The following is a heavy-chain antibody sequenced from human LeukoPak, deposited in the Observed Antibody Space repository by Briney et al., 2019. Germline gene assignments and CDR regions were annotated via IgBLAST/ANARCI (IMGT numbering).Heavy chain of an antibody. CDR1: GGSISSGGYS. D-gene: IGHD2-2*01. V-gene: IGHV4-30-2*01. CDR2: IYHSGST. J-gene: IGHJ5*02. CDR3: ARESSIGYCSSTSCFGWFDP. Sequence: SETLSLTCAVSGGSISSGGYSWSWIRQPPGKGLEWIGYIYHSGSTYYNPSLKSRVTISVDRSKNQFSLKLSSVTAADTAVYYCARESSIGYCSSTSCFGWFDPWGQGTLVTVSS.